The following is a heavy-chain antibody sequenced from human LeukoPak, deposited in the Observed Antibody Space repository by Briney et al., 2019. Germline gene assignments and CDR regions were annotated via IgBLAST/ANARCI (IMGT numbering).Heavy chain of an antibody. CDR1: GFPFSVYV. V-gene: IGHV3-30*18. D-gene: IGHD3-10*01. J-gene: IGHJ5*02. Sequence: GTSPRLSCAASGFPFSVYVMHWVRQAPGKGPEWLGRITYDERTEYAESVRGRFTISRDNSKDTLYLQMNSVRAEDTGVYYCAKDHDCTSITCHSHFGPWGRGTLLTVSS. CDR2: ITYDERTE. CDR3: AKDHDCTSITCHSHFGP.